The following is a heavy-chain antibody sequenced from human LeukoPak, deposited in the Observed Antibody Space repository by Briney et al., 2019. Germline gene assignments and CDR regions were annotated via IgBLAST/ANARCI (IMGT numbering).Heavy chain of an antibody. CDR1: GFTFSSYG. CDR2: ISYDGSNK. D-gene: IGHD6-13*01. J-gene: IGHJ5*02. CDR3: ARTRAAAGYSSFWFDP. Sequence: GGSLRLSCASSGFTFSSYGMHWVRQAPGKGLEWVAVISYDGSNKYYADSVKGRFTISRDNSKNTLYLQMNSLRTEDTAVYYCARTRAAAGYSSFWFDPWGQGTLVTVSS. V-gene: IGHV3-30*03.